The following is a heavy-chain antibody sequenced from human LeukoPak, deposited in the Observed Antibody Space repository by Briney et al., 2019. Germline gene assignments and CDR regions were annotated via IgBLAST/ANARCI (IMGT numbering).Heavy chain of an antibody. CDR2: INHSGST. Sequence: SETLSLTCAVYGGSFSGYYWSWIRQPPGKGLEWIGEINHSGSTNYNPSLKSRVTISVDTSKNQFSLKLSSVTAADTAVYYCARVLDRSSWYGMDVWGQGTTVTVSS. CDR3: ARVLDRSSWYGMDV. CDR1: GGSFSGYY. V-gene: IGHV4-34*01. D-gene: IGHD6-13*01. J-gene: IGHJ6*02.